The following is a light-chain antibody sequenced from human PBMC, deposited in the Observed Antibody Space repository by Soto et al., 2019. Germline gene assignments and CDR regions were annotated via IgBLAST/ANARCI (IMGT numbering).Light chain of an antibody. Sequence: QSVLTQPPSVSAAPGQEVAISCSGSSSNIGNNDVSWYQKFPGAAPKLVISENSRRPFGISERFSGSKSGASATLRITGLETGDEADYYCGTWDSSLNAGVFGGGTQLTVL. J-gene: IGLJ7*01. CDR1: SSNIGNND. V-gene: IGLV1-51*01. CDR2: ENS. CDR3: GTWDSSLNAGV.